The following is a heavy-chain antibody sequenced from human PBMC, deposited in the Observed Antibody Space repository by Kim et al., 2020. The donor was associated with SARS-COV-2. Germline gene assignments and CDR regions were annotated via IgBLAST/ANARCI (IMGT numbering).Heavy chain of an antibody. Sequence: GGSLRLSCAASGFPFSSIAMHWVRQAPGKGLEWVAVISHDGSNEYYTDSVRGRFTISRDNSKNTLYLQMDSLRAEDTAVYYCAAADSYGYVVGSAWGQGTLVTVSS. CDR1: GFPFSSIA. V-gene: IGHV3-30-3*01. CDR2: ISHDGSNE. J-gene: IGHJ5*02. D-gene: IGHD5-18*01. CDR3: AAADSYGYVVGSA.